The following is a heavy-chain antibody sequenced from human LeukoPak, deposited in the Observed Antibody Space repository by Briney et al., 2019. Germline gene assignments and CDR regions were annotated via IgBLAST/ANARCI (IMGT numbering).Heavy chain of an antibody. D-gene: IGHD4-17*01. CDR3: ARDPGAGYFDL. J-gene: IGHJ2*01. CDR2: IIPIFGTA. CDR1: GGTFSSYA. Sequence: ASVKVSCKASGGTFSSYAISWVRQAPGQGLEWVGGIIPIFGTANYAQKFQGRVTITADESTSTAYMELSSLRSEDTAVYYCARDPGAGYFDLWGRGTLVTVSS. V-gene: IGHV1-69*13.